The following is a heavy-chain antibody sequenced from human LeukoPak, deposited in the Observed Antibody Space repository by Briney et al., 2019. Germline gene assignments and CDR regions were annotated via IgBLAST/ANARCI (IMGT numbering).Heavy chain of an antibody. CDR3: ARDTVYCNTISCSPDAFDI. D-gene: IGHD2-2*01. V-gene: IGHV1-2*02. Sequence: GASVKVSCKASGYTFTGHYIHWVRQAPGQGLEWMGWINPNSGGTNYAQKFQGRVTVARDTSISTAYMELSRLRSDDTAMYYCARDTVYCNTISCSPDAFDIWGQGTMVTVSS. J-gene: IGHJ3*02. CDR1: GYTFTGHY. CDR2: INPNSGGT.